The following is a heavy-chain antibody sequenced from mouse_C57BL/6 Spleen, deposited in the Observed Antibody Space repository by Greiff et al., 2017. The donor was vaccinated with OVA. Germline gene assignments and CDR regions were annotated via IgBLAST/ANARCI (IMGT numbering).Heavy chain of an antibody. D-gene: IGHD2-4*01. Sequence: EVQLQQSGAELVRPGASVKLSCTASGFNIKDDYMHWVKQRPEQGLEWIGWIDPENGDTEYASKFQGKATITADTSSNTAYLQLSSLTSEDTAVYYCTTVYYDYDPFAYWGQGTLVTVSA. V-gene: IGHV14-4*01. CDR2: IDPENGDT. CDR3: TTVYYDYDPFAY. J-gene: IGHJ3*01. CDR1: GFNIKDDY.